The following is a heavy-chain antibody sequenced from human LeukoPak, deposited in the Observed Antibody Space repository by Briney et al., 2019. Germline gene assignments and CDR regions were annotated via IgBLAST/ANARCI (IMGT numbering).Heavy chain of an antibody. CDR1: GFTFSNYY. V-gene: IGHV3-7*01. Sequence: GGSLRLSCAGSGFTFSNYYMSWVRQAPGKGLEWVANIRQDGSLKNYVDSVKGRFTISRDNTKNSLYLQMNSLRVEDTAVYYCARDQEAVPAGDHWGQGTLVIVSS. J-gene: IGHJ4*02. CDR3: ARDQEAVPAGDH. CDR2: IRQDGSLK. D-gene: IGHD6-19*01.